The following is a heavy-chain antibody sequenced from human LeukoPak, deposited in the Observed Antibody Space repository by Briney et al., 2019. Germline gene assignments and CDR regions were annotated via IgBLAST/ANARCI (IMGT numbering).Heavy chain of an antibody. CDR2: IWYDGSNK. Sequence: GSLRLSCAASGFTFSTYGLHWVRQTPGKGLEWVALIWYDGSNKYYADSVKGRFTISRDNSKNTLYLQMNSLRAEDTAVYYCAREKQKYSSGWYCLDYWGQGTLVTVSS. V-gene: IGHV3-33*01. CDR1: GFTFSTYG. D-gene: IGHD6-19*01. J-gene: IGHJ4*02. CDR3: AREKQKYSSGWYCLDY.